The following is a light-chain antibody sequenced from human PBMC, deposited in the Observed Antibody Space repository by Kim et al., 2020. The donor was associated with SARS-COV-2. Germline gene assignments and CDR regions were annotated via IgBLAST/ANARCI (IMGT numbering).Light chain of an antibody. CDR3: SSYTSSSTFE. Sequence: GQSITLSCTGTSIDVGGYTDVSWYQHHPGKAPKLMIYEFSKRPSGVSNRFSDSKSGNTASLSISGLQAEDEADYYCSSYTSSSTFEFGGGTQLTVL. J-gene: IGLJ2*01. CDR1: SIDVGGYTD. V-gene: IGLV2-14*01. CDR2: EFS.